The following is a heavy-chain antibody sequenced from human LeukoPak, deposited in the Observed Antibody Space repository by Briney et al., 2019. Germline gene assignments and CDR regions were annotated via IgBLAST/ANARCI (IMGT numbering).Heavy chain of an antibody. CDR3: AKGRYCSSTSCYSTAFDI. J-gene: IGHJ3*02. CDR1: GFTFSSYA. CDR2: ISGRGGST. Sequence: QPGGSLRLSCAASGFTFSSYAMSWVRQAPGKGLEWVSAISGRGGSTYYADSVKGRFTISRDNSKNTLYLQMNSLRAEDTAVYYCAKGRYCSSTSCYSTAFDIWGQGTMVTVSS. V-gene: IGHV3-23*01. D-gene: IGHD2-2*02.